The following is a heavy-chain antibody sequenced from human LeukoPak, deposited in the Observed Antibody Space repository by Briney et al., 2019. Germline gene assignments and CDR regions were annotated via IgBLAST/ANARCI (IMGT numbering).Heavy chain of an antibody. V-gene: IGHV3-48*04. Sequence: GGSLRLSCAASGFTFSSYSMNWVRQAPGKGLEWVSYISSSSSTIYYADSVKGRFTISRDNAKNSLYLQMNSLRAEDTAVYYCARDYGQYSSGWLDYWGQGTLVTVSS. D-gene: IGHD6-19*01. CDR2: ISSSSSTI. CDR1: GFTFSSYS. CDR3: ARDYGQYSSGWLDY. J-gene: IGHJ4*02.